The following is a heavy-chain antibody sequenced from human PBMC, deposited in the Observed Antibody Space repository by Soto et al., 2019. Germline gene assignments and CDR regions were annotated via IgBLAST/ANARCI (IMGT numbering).Heavy chain of an antibody. CDR1: GFTFNDFF. J-gene: IGHJ5*02. CDR2: TSNSGNSV. Sequence: GGSLRLSCAASGFTFNDFFMTWIRQAPGRGPEWVASTSNSGNSVYYADSVKGRFTVSRDNAQNTLTLQMTDLRVDDTAVYYCARNTFNWFDPWGQGTLVTVSS. CDR3: ARNTFNWFDP. V-gene: IGHV3-11*01.